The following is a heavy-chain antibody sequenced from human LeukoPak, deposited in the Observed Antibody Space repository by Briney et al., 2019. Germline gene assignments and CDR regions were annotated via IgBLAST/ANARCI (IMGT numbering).Heavy chain of an antibody. CDR3: ASGLVIDY. V-gene: IGHV3-48*03. Sequence: GGSLRLSCTTSGFIFNTYEFNWVRQAPGRGLEWVSHIGTGGSPIYYADSVKGRFTIPRDDARQSLYLQMDSLRVEDTAVYYCASGLVIDYWGQGTLVTVSS. J-gene: IGHJ4*02. CDR1: GFIFNTYE. CDR2: IGTGGSPI. D-gene: IGHD3/OR15-3a*01.